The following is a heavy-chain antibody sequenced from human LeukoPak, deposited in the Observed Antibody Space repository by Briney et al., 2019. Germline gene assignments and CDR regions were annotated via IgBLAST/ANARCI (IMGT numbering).Heavy chain of an antibody. CDR2: IYYSGSF. D-gene: IGHD6-19*01. CDR3: ARHGYSSGLHYFDY. V-gene: IGHV4-39*01. CDR1: GGSISSSTYY. J-gene: IGHJ4*02. Sequence: PSETLSLTCTVSGGSISSSTYYWGWIRQPPGKGLEWIGTIYYSGSFYYNPSLQSRVTISVDTSKNQFSLKLSSVTAADTAVYYCARHGYSSGLHYFDYWGQGTLVTVS.